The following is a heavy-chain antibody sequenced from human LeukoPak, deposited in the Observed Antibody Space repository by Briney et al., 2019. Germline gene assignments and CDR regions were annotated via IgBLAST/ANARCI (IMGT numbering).Heavy chain of an antibody. Sequence: GGSLRLSCAASGFTFSSCAMTWVRQAPGKGLEWVSSLSGGGASTFYADSVKGRFTISRDNSKNTLSLQMSSLRAEDTAVYFCAKYLGKYSYGYSGLDYWGQGTLVTVSS. CDR1: GFTFSSCA. J-gene: IGHJ4*02. CDR2: LSGGGAST. V-gene: IGHV3-23*01. CDR3: AKYLGKYSYGYSGLDY. D-gene: IGHD5-18*01.